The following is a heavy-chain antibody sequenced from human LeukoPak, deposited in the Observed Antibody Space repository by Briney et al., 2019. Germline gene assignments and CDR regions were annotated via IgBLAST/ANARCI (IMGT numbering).Heavy chain of an antibody. CDR1: GGSFSGYY. CDR3: ARGASHDYKERGPAYYFDY. V-gene: IGHV4-34*01. CDR2: INHSGST. D-gene: IGHD4-11*01. Sequence: PSETLSLTCAVYGGSFSGYYWSWIRQPPGKGLEWIGEINHSGSTNYNPSLKSRVTISVDTSKNQFSLKLSSVTAADTAVYYCARGASHDYKERGPAYYFDYWGQGTLVTVSS. J-gene: IGHJ4*02.